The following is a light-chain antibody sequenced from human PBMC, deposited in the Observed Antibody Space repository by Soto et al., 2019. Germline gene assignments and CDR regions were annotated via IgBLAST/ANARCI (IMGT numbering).Light chain of an antibody. J-gene: IGKJ1*01. CDR1: QTISSW. V-gene: IGKV1-5*03. CDR3: QHYNSYSEA. Sequence: DIQMTQSHSTLSGSVGDRVTITCRASQTISSWLAWYQQKPGKAPKLLIYKASTLKSGVPSRFSGSGSGTEFTLTISSLQPDDFATHYCQHYNSYSEAFGQGTKVDIK. CDR2: KAS.